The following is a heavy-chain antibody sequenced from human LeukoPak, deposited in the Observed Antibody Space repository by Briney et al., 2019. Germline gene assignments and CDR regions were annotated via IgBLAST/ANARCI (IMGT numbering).Heavy chain of an antibody. Sequence: ASETLSLTCTVSGASISSYYWGWIRQPPGKGLEWIGYILNTGSANYNPSLKSRVTISIDTSKNQFSLKLTSVTAADTAVYYCARDKALRNWYFDLWGRGTRATVSS. V-gene: IGHV4-59*01. CDR3: ARDKALRNWYFDL. J-gene: IGHJ2*01. CDR1: GASISSYY. CDR2: ILNTGSA.